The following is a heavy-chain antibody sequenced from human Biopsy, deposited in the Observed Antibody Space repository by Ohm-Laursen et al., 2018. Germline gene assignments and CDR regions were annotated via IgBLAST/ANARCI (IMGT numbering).Heavy chain of an antibody. CDR3: ATKLTGYFHH. CDR2: NIPILGMG. Sequence: SVKVSCNAPGGTFSNYGVNWVRQAPGQGLEWLGGNIPILGMGNYAQKFQDRVTVAADTSTSTATMELRSLRSDDTAVYYCATKLTGYFHHWGQGTLVIVSS. V-gene: IGHV1-69*10. J-gene: IGHJ1*01. CDR1: GGTFSNYG. D-gene: IGHD3-9*01.